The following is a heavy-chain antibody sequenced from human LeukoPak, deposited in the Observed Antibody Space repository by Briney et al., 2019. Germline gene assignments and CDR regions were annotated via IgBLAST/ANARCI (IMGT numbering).Heavy chain of an antibody. D-gene: IGHD2-15*01. CDR1: GFTFSSYG. CDR3: AKGQVVVVEPDAFDI. Sequence: PGRSLRLSCAASGFTFSSYGTHWVRQAPGKGLEWVAVISYDGSNKYYADSVKGRFTISRDNSKNTLYLQMNSLRAEDTAVYYCAKGQVVVVEPDAFDIWGQGTMVTVSS. J-gene: IGHJ3*02. V-gene: IGHV3-30*18. CDR2: ISYDGSNK.